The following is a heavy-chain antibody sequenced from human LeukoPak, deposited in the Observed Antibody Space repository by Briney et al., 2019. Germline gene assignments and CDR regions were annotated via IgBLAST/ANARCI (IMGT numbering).Heavy chain of an antibody. CDR2: IYDGGDT. V-gene: IGHV3-53*05. J-gene: IGHJ4*02. CDR1: GFTVSSNY. CDR3: ARGRRVSGWYYFDY. D-gene: IGHD6-19*01. Sequence: HPGGSLRLSCAASGFTVSSNYISWVRQAPGKGLEWVSVIYDGGDTYYADSVKGRFTISRDNSKNTLYLQMNSLRAEDTAVYYCARGRRVSGWYYFDYWGQGTLVTASS.